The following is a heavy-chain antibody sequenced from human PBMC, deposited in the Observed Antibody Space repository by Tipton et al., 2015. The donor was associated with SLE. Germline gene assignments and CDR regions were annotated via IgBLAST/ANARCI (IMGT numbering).Heavy chain of an antibody. CDR1: GFTFSSYA. CDR2: ISGSGGTT. J-gene: IGHJ6*03. D-gene: IGHD3-10*01. V-gene: IGHV3-23*01. CDR3: ARAMLSYYGSGSYYMDV. Sequence: SLRLSCAASGFTFSSYAMSWVRQAPGKGLEWVSAISGSGGTTYYADSVKGRFTISRDNAKNSLYLQMNSLRAEDTAVYYCARAMLSYYGSGSYYMDVWGKGTTVTVSS.